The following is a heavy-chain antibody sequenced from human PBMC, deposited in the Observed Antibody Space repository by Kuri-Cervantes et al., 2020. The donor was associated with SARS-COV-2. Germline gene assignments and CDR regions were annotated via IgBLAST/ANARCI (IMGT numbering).Heavy chain of an antibody. J-gene: IGHJ4*02. Sequence: ASVKVSCKASGYTFASYSIHWMRQAPGQRLEWLGWINAGNDDTQSSQKFQGRVTITGDTSADTAYMELSNLRSEDTAIYYCAKGHHSGAWRTDSWGQGTLVTVSS. D-gene: IGHD3-10*01. CDR2: INAGNDDT. V-gene: IGHV1-3*01. CDR1: GYTFASYS. CDR3: AKGHHSGAWRTDS.